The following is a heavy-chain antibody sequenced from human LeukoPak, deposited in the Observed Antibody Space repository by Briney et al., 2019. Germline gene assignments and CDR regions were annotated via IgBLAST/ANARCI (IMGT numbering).Heavy chain of an antibody. V-gene: IGHV1-69*13. CDR1: GGTFSSYA. CDR3: ARNLGTLATGGVALDI. CDR2: IIPIFGTA. J-gene: IGHJ3*02. Sequence: SVKVSRKASGGTFSSYAISWVRQAPGQGLEWMGGIIPIFGTANYAQKFQGRVTITADESTSTAYMELSSLRSEDTAVYYCARNLGTLATGGVALDIWGQGTMVTVAS. D-gene: IGHD1-14*01.